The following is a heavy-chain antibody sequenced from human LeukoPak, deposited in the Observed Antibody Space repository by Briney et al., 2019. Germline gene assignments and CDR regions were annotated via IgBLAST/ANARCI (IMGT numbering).Heavy chain of an antibody. Sequence: SQTLSLTCTVSGGSISSGDYYWSWIRQPPGKGLEWIGYIYYSGSTYYNPSLKSRVTISVDTSKNQFSLKLSSVTAADTAVYYCARSRSGYSYDHAAFEIWGQGTMVTVSS. D-gene: IGHD5-18*01. CDR3: ARSRSGYSYDHAAFEI. J-gene: IGHJ3*02. V-gene: IGHV4-30-4*01. CDR1: GGSISSGDYY. CDR2: IYYSGST.